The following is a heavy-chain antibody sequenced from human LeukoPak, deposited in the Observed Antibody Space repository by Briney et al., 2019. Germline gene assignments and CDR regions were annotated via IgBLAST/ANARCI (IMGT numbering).Heavy chain of an antibody. CDR1: GYTFTGYY. Sequence: GASVKVSCKASGYTFTGYYMHWVRQAPGQGLEWMGWINPNSGGTNYAQKFQGRVTMTRDTSISTAYMELSRLRSDDTAVYYCAREVAYSSGPYYFDYWGQGTLVTVSS. CDR2: INPNSGGT. D-gene: IGHD6-19*01. CDR3: AREVAYSSGPYYFDY. J-gene: IGHJ4*02. V-gene: IGHV1-2*02.